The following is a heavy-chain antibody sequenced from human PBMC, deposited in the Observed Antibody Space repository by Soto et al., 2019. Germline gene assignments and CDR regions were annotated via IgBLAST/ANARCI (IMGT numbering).Heavy chain of an antibody. CDR1: GFTFSSYA. V-gene: IGHV3-23*01. CDR3: AKYYYDSSGSLFDY. CDR2: ISGSGGST. D-gene: IGHD3-22*01. J-gene: IGHJ4*02. Sequence: PGGSLRLSCAVSGFTFSSYAMSWVRQAPGKGLEWVSAISGSGGSTYYADSVKGRFTISRDNSKNTLYLQMNSLRAEDTAVYYCAKYYYDSSGSLFDYWGQGTLVTVSS.